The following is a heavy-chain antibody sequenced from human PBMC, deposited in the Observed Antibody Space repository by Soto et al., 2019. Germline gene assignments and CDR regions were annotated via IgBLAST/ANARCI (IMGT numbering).Heavy chain of an antibody. CDR3: ARTRYYYDSSGYSPGHYYGMDV. V-gene: IGHV4-30-2*01. D-gene: IGHD3-22*01. Sequence: SETLSLTCAVSGGSISSGGYSWSWIRQPPGKGLEWIGYIYHSGSTYYNPSLKSRVTISVDRSKNQFSLKLSSVTAADTAVYYCARTRYYYDSSGYSPGHYYGMDVWGQGTTVTVSS. J-gene: IGHJ6*02. CDR2: IYHSGST. CDR1: GGSISSGGYS.